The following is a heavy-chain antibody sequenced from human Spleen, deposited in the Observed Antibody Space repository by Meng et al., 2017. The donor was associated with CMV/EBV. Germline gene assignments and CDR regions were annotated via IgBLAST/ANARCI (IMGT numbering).Heavy chain of an antibody. CDR2: INHSGST. Sequence: SETLSLTCAVYGGSFSGYYWSWIRQPPGKGLEWIGEINHSGSTNYNPSLKSRVTISVDTSKNQFSLKLSSVTAADTAVYYCARGGYSGPRRFDPWGQGTLVTVSS. V-gene: IGHV4-34*01. J-gene: IGHJ5*02. D-gene: IGHD5-12*01. CDR1: GGSFSGYY. CDR3: ARGGYSGPRRFDP.